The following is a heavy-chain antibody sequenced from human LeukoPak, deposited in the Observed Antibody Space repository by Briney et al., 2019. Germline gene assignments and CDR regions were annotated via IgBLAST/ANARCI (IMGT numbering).Heavy chain of an antibody. Sequence: EGSLRLSCAASGFTFSSYWMHWVRHAPGKGLVWVSRINTDGSSTSYADSVKGRFTISRDNAKNTLYLQMNSLRAEDTAVYYCARDRIAARREEYNWFDPWGQGTLVTVSS. V-gene: IGHV3-74*01. CDR1: GFTFSSYW. D-gene: IGHD6-6*01. CDR2: INTDGSST. J-gene: IGHJ5*02. CDR3: ARDRIAARREEYNWFDP.